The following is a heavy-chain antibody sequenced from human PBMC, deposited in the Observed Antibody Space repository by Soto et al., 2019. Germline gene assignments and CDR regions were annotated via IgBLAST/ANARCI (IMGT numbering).Heavy chain of an antibody. CDR1: GYTLTELS. V-gene: IGHV1-24*01. CDR2: FDPEDGET. CDR3: ATEIVGAARAGGLYYYGMDV. D-gene: IGHD6-6*01. Sequence: ASVKVSCKVSGYTLTELSVHWVRQAPGKGLEWMGGFDPEDGETIYAQKFQGRVTMTEDTSTDTAYMELSSLRSEDTAVYYCATEIVGAARAGGLYYYGMDVWGQGTTVTVSS. J-gene: IGHJ6*02.